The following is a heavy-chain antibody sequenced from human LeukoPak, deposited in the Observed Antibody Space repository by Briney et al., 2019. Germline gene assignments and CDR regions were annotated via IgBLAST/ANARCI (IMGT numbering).Heavy chain of an antibody. CDR2: IYPADSDT. V-gene: IGHV5-51*01. Sequence: GESLKISCKGSGYSFTSYWTAWVRQMPGKGLEWMGIIYPADSDTRYSPSFQGQVTISADKSISTAYLQWSSLKASDTAVYYCARLDDYMNYFEYWGQGTLVTVSS. J-gene: IGHJ4*02. CDR3: ARLDDYMNYFEY. D-gene: IGHD5-24*01. CDR1: GYSFTSYW.